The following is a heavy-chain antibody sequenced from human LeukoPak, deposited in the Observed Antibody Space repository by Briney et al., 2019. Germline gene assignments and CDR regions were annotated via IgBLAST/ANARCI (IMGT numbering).Heavy chain of an antibody. D-gene: IGHD3-10*01. Sequence: QPGGSLRLSCAASGFTFSTYAMAWVRQAPGKGLEWVSGITGNSDRTDYVASVRGRCTISRDNSQNTLYLQVNNVRAEDTAVYFCAKDGDTTVRVTRAPYYLDHWGQGILVTVSS. J-gene: IGHJ4*02. CDR2: ITGNSDRT. V-gene: IGHV3-23*01. CDR3: AKDGDTTVRVTRAPYYLDH. CDR1: GFTFSTYA.